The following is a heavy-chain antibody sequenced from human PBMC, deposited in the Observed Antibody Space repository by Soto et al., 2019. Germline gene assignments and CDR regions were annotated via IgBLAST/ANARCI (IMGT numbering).Heavy chain of an antibody. D-gene: IGHD1-20*01. J-gene: IGHJ4*02. Sequence: ASVKVSCKISGHTLTEFSIHWLRHSPGKGLQRLGGFDPEGGAAINAQKWHGRVTVTEDTVTDTASMELSGLKSDDPAVHYCATSTSLRVALITNAKFAFWGQGSPVTVSS. V-gene: IGHV1-24*01. CDR3: ATSTSLRVALITNAKFAF. CDR1: GHTLTEFS. CDR2: FDPEGGAA.